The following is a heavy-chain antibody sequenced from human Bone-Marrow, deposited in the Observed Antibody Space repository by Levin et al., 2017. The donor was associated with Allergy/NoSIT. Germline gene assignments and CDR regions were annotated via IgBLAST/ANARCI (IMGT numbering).Heavy chain of an antibody. D-gene: IGHD2-21*02. J-gene: IGHJ6*02. CDR1: GFTFSDYD. V-gene: IGHV3-23*01. CDR2: ISAGGGNT. Sequence: GESLKISCAASGFTFSDYDMTWVRQAPGKGLEWVSTISAGGGNTYLADSVKGRFTISRDKSKNMLFLQMNSLRAEDTAIYYCAKDTPGAVVETAWDHQYFGMDVWGQGTTVSVSS. CDR3: AKDTPGAVVETAWDHQYFGMDV.